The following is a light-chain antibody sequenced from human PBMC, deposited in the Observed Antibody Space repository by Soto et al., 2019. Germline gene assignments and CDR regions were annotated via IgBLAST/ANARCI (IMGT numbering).Light chain of an antibody. V-gene: IGLV2-14*01. J-gene: IGLJ1*01. CDR2: EVS. CDR3: SSYTSSSIPYV. CDR1: SSDVGGYNY. Sequence: SVLTPPASVSGSPGQSITISCTGTSSDVGGYNYVSWYQQHPGKAPKLMIYEVSNRPSGVSNRFSGSKSGNTASLTISGLQAEDEADYYCSSYTSSSIPYVFGTGTKVTVL.